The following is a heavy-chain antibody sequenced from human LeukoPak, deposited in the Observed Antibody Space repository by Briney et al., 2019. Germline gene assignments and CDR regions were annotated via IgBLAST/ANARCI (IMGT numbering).Heavy chain of an antibody. CDR2: ISAYNGNT. J-gene: IGHJ6*04. CDR1: GYTFTSYG. CDR3: ARDDDGDEDYYYYGMDV. D-gene: IGHD4-17*01. Sequence: GASVKVSCKASGYTFTSYGISWVRQAPGRGLEWMGWISAYNGNTNYAQKLQGRVTMTTDTSTSTAYMELRSLRSDDTAVYYCARDDDGDEDYYYYGMDVWGKGTTVTVS. V-gene: IGHV1-18*04.